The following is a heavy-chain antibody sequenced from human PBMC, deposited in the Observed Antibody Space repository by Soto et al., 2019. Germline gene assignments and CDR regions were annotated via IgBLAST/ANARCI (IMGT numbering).Heavy chain of an antibody. J-gene: IGHJ4*02. CDR3: VDQLSYDFWSGYFDY. CDR2: IYYSGST. V-gene: IGHV4-39*01. CDR1: GGSISSSSYY. D-gene: IGHD3-3*01. Sequence: SETLSLTCTVSGGSISSSSYYWGWIRQPPGKGLEWIGSIYYSGSTYYNPSLKSRVTISVDTSKNQFSLKLSSVTAADTAVYYCVDQLSYDFWSGYFDYWGQGTLVTVSS.